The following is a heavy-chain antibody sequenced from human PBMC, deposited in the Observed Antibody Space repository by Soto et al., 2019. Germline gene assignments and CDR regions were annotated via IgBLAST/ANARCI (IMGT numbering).Heavy chain of an antibody. CDR3: ASELLHSDILTGYPPYYYYGMDV. V-gene: IGHV1-69*01. D-gene: IGHD3-9*01. CDR1: GGTFSSYA. J-gene: IGHJ6*02. Sequence: QVQLVQSGAEVKKPGSSVKVSCKASGGTFSSYAISWVRQAPGQGLEWMGGIIPICGTANYAQKCQGRVTITADESTSTAYMELSSLRSEDTAVYYCASELLHSDILTGYPPYYYYGMDVWGPGTTVTVSS. CDR2: IIPICGTA.